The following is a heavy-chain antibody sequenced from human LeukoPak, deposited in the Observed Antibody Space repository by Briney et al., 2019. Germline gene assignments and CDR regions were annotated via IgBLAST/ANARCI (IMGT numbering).Heavy chain of an antibody. Sequence: SETLSLTCTVSGGSISSYYWSWIRQPPGKGLEWIGYIYYSGSTNYNPSLKSRVTISVDTSKNQFSLKLSSVTAADTAVYYCARRNYYDSSGYYYTHEYFQHWGQGTLVTVSS. CDR3: ARRNYYDSSGYYYTHEYFQH. CDR1: GGSISSYY. D-gene: IGHD3-22*01. V-gene: IGHV4-59*01. J-gene: IGHJ1*01. CDR2: IYYSGST.